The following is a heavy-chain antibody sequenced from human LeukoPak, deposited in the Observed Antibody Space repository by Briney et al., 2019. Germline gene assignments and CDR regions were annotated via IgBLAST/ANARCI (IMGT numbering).Heavy chain of an antibody. CDR3: GRQGYTASYYFLDY. CDR1: GGSINSYY. Sequence: PAETLSLTCTVSGGSINSYYWGWVRQPAGKGLEWIGRIYTTGTTNYTPSLKSRLSMSVDTSKNQFSLRLRSVTAADTAVYCCGRQGYTASYYFLDYWSQGTLVTVSS. V-gene: IGHV4-4*07. D-gene: IGHD1-26*01. CDR2: IYTTGTT. J-gene: IGHJ4*02.